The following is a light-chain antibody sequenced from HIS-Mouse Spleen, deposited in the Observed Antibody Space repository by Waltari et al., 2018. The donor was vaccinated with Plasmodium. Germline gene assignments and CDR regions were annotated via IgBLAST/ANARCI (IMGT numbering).Light chain of an antibody. CDR1: SSDVGGYNY. CDR2: DVS. CDR3: CSYAGSYTYV. J-gene: IGLJ1*01. Sequence: SALTQPRPVSGSPGQSVTISCTVTSSDVGGYNYVSWYQQHPGKAPKLMIYDVSKRPSGVPDRFSGSKSGNTASLTISGLQAEDEADYYCCSYAGSYTYVFGTGTKVTVL. V-gene: IGLV2-11*02.